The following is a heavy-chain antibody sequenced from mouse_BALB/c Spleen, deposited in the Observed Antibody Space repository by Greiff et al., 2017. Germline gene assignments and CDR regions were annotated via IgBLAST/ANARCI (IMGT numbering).Heavy chain of an antibody. CDR3: ARGGNYGSY. CDR2: INSNGGST. CDR1: GFTFSSYG. Sequence: EVQLVESGGGLVQPGGSLKLSCAASGFTFSSYGMSWVRQTPDKRLVLVATINSNGGSTYYPDSVKGRFTISRDNAKNTLYLQMSSLKSEDTAMFLCARGGNYGSYWGQGTLVTVSA. J-gene: IGHJ3*01. V-gene: IGHV5-6-3*01. D-gene: IGHD2-1*01.